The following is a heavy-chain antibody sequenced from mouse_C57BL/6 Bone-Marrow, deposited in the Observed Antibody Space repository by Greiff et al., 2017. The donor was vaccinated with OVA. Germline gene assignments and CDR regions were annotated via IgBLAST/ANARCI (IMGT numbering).Heavy chain of an antibody. CDR3: AREFPDYYGSSYVYFDV. CDR1: GYTFTDYY. J-gene: IGHJ1*03. D-gene: IGHD1-1*01. Sequence: VKLMESGAELVRPGASVKLSCKASGYTFTDYYINWVKQRPGQGLEWIARIYPGSGNTYYNEKFKGKATLTAEKSSSTAYMQLSSLTSEDSAVYFCAREFPDYYGSSYVYFDVWGTGTTVTVSS. CDR2: IYPGSGNT. V-gene: IGHV1-76*01.